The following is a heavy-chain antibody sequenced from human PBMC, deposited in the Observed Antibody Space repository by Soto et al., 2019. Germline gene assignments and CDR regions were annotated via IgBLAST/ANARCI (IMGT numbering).Heavy chain of an antibody. Sequence: SETLSLTCTVSGGSISSGDYYWSWIRQPPGKGLEWIGYIYYSGSTYYNPSLKSRVTISVDTTKNQFSLKLSSVTAADTAVYYCARDHYVYDILTGYGYYYGMDVWGQGTTVTVSS. V-gene: IGHV4-30-4*01. CDR1: GGSISSGDYY. CDR2: IYYSGST. CDR3: ARDHYVYDILTGYGYYYGMDV. D-gene: IGHD3-9*01. J-gene: IGHJ6*02.